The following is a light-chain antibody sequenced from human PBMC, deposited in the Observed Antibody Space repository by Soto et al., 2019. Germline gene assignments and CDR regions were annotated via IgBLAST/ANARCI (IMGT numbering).Light chain of an antibody. CDR3: LQYYTGLALS. J-gene: IGKJ4*01. Sequence: DIVMTQSPDSLAVSLGERATINCKSSQSVFSRSNNQNYLAWFQQKPGQTPKMLIFWASTRQSGVPDRFRGSGSGTHFTLHIKNLQAEDVAVYYCLQYYTGLALSFGGGTKVEIK. CDR1: QSVFSRSNNQNY. CDR2: WAS. V-gene: IGKV4-1*01.